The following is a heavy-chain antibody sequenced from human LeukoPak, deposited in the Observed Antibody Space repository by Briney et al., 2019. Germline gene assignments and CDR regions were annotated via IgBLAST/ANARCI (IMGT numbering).Heavy chain of an antibody. CDR1: GYTFTGHY. CDR2: FNPGSGDT. CDR3: ARGTSSGNSNWFDA. D-gene: IGHD4-23*01. J-gene: IGHJ5*02. Sequence: GASVKVSCKASGYTFTGHYIHWVRQAPGQGLEWMGRFNPGSGDTKYAQKFQDRVTMTRDTSISTAYMDLSRLTSDDTAVYYCARGTSSGNSNWFDAWGQGTLVTVSS. V-gene: IGHV1-2*06.